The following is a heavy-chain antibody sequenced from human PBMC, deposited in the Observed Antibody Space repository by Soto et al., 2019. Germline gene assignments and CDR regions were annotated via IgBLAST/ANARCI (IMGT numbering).Heavy chain of an antibody. CDR2: IYPGDSDT. CDR1: EYSFSSHW. V-gene: IGHV5-51*01. CDR3: ARGDTSNSYWHFDL. Sequence: PGESLKISCKGSEYSFSSHWIAWVRQMPGKGLEWMGTIYPGDSDTRYSPSFEGRVSMSADESISTAYLQWGSLQASDTAIYYCARGDTSNSYWHFDLWGRGTLVTVSS. D-gene: IGHD1-1*01. J-gene: IGHJ2*01.